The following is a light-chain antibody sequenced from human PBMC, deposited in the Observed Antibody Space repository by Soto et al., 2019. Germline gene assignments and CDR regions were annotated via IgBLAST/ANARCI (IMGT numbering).Light chain of an antibody. Sequence: EIVLTQSPGTLSLSPGERATLSCRPSQSVTRNSVAWYQQRPGQPPRLLIYDASTRATGIPDRFSGSGSGTDSTLTISRLEPEDFAVYYCQQYGNSPRSFGGGTKVDIK. CDR1: QSVTRNS. CDR3: QQYGNSPRS. CDR2: DAS. J-gene: IGKJ4*01. V-gene: IGKV3-20*01.